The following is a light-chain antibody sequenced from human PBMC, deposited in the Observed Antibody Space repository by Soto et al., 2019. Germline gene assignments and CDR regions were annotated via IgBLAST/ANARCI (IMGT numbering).Light chain of an antibody. CDR2: GAS. Sequence: EIVLTQSPATLSLSPGERSTLSCRASQSVSSFLAWYQQKPGQAPRLLIHGASNRATGIPARFSGTGSGTDFTLTISSLEPEDFAVYYCQQRSNWPLTFGGGTKVDIK. J-gene: IGKJ4*01. CDR3: QQRSNWPLT. CDR1: QSVSSF. V-gene: IGKV3-11*01.